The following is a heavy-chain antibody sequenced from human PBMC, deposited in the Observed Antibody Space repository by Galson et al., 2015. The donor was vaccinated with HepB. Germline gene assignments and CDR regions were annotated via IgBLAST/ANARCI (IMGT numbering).Heavy chain of an antibody. CDR2: INPNSGGT. J-gene: IGHJ6*02. CDR1: GYTFTGYY. D-gene: IGHD2-2*01. V-gene: IGHV1-2*04. Sequence: SVKVSCKASGYTFTGYYMHWVRQAPGQGLEWMGWINPNSGGTNYAQKFQGWVTMTRDTSISTAYMELSRLRSDDTAVYYCARVAQYQLAVHGMDVWGQGTTVTVSS. CDR3: ARVAQYQLAVHGMDV.